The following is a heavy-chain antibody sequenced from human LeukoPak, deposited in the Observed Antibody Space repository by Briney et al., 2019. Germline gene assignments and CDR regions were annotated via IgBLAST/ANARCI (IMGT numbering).Heavy chain of an antibody. CDR2: IIPLFGTP. D-gene: IGHD1-26*01. J-gene: IGHJ6*03. V-gene: IGHV1-69*13. Sequence: ASVKVSCKASGGTFSSYAISWVRQAPGQGLEWMGGIIPLFGTPNYAQKYQGRVTITADEKTTTAYMELHSLRSDDTAVYYCARRVHASGSSPYDYYMNVWGKGTTVTISS. CDR1: GGTFSSYA. CDR3: ARRVHASGSSPYDYYMNV.